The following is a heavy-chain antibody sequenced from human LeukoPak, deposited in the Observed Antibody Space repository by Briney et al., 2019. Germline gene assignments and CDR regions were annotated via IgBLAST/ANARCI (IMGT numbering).Heavy chain of an antibody. J-gene: IGHJ4*02. CDR3: ARTNGYSGYVSYDY. CDR1: GFTFSSYT. V-gene: IGHV3-48*01. D-gene: IGHD5-12*01. Sequence: PGGSLRLSCAASGFTFSSYTMNWVRQAPGKGLEWVSYISGGSSTIYYADSVKGRFTISRDDAKNSMFLQMNSLTTEDTAVYYCARTNGYSGYVSYDYWGQGTLVTVSS. CDR2: ISGGSSTI.